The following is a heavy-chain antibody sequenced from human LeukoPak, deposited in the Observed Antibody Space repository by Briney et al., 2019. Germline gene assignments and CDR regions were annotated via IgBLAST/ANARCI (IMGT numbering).Heavy chain of an antibody. D-gene: IGHD6-6*01. CDR3: ARGLSGYASSLGY. V-gene: IGHV3-23*01. CDR2: ISGSGGST. Sequence: PGGSLRLSCAASGLTFSSYGMSWVRQAPGKGLEWVSAISGSGGSTYYADSVKGRFTISRDNSKNTLYLQMNSLRAEDTAVYYCARGLSGYASSLGYWGQGTLVTVSA. CDR1: GLTFSSYG. J-gene: IGHJ4*02.